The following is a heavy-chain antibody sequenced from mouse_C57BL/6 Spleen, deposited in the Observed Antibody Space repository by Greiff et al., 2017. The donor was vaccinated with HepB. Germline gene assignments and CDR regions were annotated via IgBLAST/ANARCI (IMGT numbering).Heavy chain of an antibody. D-gene: IGHD2-4*01. CDR1: GYTFTSYG. V-gene: IGHV1-81*01. CDR3: ARYEYDYGKTWFAY. J-gene: IGHJ3*01. Sequence: QVQLQQSGAELARPGASVKLSCKASGYTFTSYGISWVKQRTGQGLEWIGEIYPRSGNTYYNEKFKGKATLTADKSSSTAYMELRSLTSEDSAVYFCARYEYDYGKTWFAYWGQGTLVTVSA. CDR2: IYPRSGNT.